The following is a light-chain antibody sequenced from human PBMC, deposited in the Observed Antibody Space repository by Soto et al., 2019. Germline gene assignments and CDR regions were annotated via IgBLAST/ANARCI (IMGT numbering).Light chain of an antibody. Sequence: EIVMTQSPATLSVSPGERATLSCRASQSVSSNLAWYQQKPGQAPRLLIFRASSRATGVPARFSASGPGPDFTLAITSLRSEGSAVYFCQQYSNWPKTLGQGTKVDI. CDR2: RAS. J-gene: IGKJ1*01. V-gene: IGKV3-15*01. CDR1: QSVSSN. CDR3: QQYSNWPKT.